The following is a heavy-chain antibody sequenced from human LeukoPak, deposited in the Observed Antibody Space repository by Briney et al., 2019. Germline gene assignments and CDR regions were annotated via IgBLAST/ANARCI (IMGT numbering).Heavy chain of an antibody. V-gene: IGHV5-51*01. J-gene: IGHJ3*01. CDR1: GYTFTNYW. CDR2: NFPRDSDT. D-gene: IGHD3-10*01. CDR3: ARPDGSGTYAFDV. Sequence: GESLKISCQGSGYTFTNYWIGWVRQMPGKGLEWMGFNFPRDSDTTYSPSLQGQVTISADKSINTAYLQWRSLKASDTAMYYCARPDGSGTYAFDVWGQGTMVTVS.